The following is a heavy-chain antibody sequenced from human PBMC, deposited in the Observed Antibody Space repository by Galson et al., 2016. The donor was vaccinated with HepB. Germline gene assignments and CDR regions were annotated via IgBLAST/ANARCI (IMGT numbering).Heavy chain of an antibody. CDR1: GFPFSSYG. V-gene: IGHV3-33*01. J-gene: IGHJ3*02. CDR3: ARDRRSGSYGDDFHI. D-gene: IGHD1-26*01. CDR2: IWYDGSRK. Sequence: SLRLSCAASGFPFSSYGIHWVRQAPGKGLEWAAVIWYDGSRKYYVDSVRGRFTISRDNFKNMVYLQMNSLRAEDTAVYYCARDRRSGSYGDDFHIWGQGTMVTVSS.